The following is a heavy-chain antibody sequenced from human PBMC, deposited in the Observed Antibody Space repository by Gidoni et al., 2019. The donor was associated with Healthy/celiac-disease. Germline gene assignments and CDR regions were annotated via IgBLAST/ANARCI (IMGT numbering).Heavy chain of an antibody. CDR3: ARVSGSYSDYFDY. Sequence: QVQLQESGPGLVKPSETLSLTCTVSGYSISSGYYWGWLRQPPGKGLEWIGSIYHSGSTYYNPSLKSRVTISVDTSKNQFSLKLSSVTAADTAVYYCARVSGSYSDYFDYWGQGTLVTVSS. CDR2: IYHSGST. CDR1: GYSISSGYY. V-gene: IGHV4-38-2*02. J-gene: IGHJ4*02. D-gene: IGHD3-10*01.